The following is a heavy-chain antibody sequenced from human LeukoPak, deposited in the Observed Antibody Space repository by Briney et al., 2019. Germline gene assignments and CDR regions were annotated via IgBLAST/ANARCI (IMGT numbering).Heavy chain of an antibody. V-gene: IGHV1-69*04. CDR2: IIPILGIA. CDR3: ARDPPYDSSGYYSEYFQH. D-gene: IGHD3-22*01. Sequence: SVKVSCKASGGTFSSYAISWVRQAPGQGLEWMGRIIPILGIANYAQKFQGRVTITADKSTSTAYMELSSLRSEDTAVYYCARDPPYDSSGYYSEYFQHWGQGTLVTVSS. J-gene: IGHJ1*01. CDR1: GGTFSSYA.